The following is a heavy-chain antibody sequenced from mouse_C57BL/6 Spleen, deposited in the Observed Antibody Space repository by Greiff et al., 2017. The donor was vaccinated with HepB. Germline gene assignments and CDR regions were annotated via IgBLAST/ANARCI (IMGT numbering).Heavy chain of an antibody. V-gene: IGHV14-4*01. Sequence: VQLQQSGAELVRPGASVKLSCTASGFNIKDDYMHWVKQRPEQGLEWIGWIDPENGDTEYASKFQGKATITADTSSNTAYLQLSSLTSEDTAVYYCTSYYGSSYGFDYWGQGTTLTVSS. J-gene: IGHJ2*01. CDR3: TSYYGSSYGFDY. D-gene: IGHD1-1*01. CDR1: GFNIKDDY. CDR2: IDPENGDT.